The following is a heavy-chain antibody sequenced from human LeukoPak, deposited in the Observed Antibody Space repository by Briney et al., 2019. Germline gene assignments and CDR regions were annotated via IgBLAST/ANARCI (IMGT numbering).Heavy chain of an antibody. CDR3: ARDLRYYMDV. J-gene: IGHJ6*03. CDR1: GYTFTSNY. CDR2: ISPSGGST. V-gene: IGHV1-46*01. Sequence: ASVKVSCKAFGYTFTSNYMHWVRQAPGQGPEWMGVISPSGGSTNYAQKFQGRVTMTRDTSISTAYMELSRLRSDDTAVYYCARDLRYYMDVWGKGTTVTVSS.